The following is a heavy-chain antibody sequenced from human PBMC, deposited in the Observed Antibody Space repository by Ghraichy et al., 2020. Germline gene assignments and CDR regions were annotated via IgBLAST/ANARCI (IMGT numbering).Heavy chain of an antibody. J-gene: IGHJ3*02. CDR1: GGSISSYY. D-gene: IGHD6-13*01. CDR3: AAYTNQAAADAFDI. Sequence: SETLSLTCTVSGGSISSYYWSWIRQPPGKGLEWIGYIYYSGSTNYNPSLKSRVTISVDTSKNQFSLKLSSVTAADTAVYYCAAYTNQAAADAFDIWGKGTMVTVSS. CDR2: IYYSGST. V-gene: IGHV4-59*01.